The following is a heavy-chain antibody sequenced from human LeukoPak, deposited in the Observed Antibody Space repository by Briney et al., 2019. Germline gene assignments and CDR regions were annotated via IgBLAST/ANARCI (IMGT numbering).Heavy chain of an antibody. V-gene: IGHV3-74*01. CDR3: AKDPITIFGLLDAFDI. CDR1: RFPFSSHW. D-gene: IGHD3/OR15-3a*01. J-gene: IGHJ3*02. CDR2: ISSDGSTT. Sequence: GGSLRLSCAASRFPFSSHWMHWVRQAPGKGLVWVARISSDGSTTDYADSVKGRFTISRDNSKNTLYLQMNSLRAEDTAVYYCAKDPITIFGLLDAFDIWGQGTMVTVSS.